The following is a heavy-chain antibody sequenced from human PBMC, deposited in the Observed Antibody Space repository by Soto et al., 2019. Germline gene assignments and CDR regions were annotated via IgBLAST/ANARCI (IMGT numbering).Heavy chain of an antibody. CDR3: ARISSASSGWLPDY. D-gene: IGHD6-19*01. J-gene: IGHJ4*02. Sequence: GASVEVSCKASGDSFTHYHIHWVRQAPGQGLEWLGRINPKSGGTSTAQKFQGWVTMTRDRSISTVYMELTRLRSDDTAVYFCARISSASSGWLPDYWGQGTLVTVSS. V-gene: IGHV1-2*04. CDR1: GDSFTHYH. CDR2: INPKSGGT.